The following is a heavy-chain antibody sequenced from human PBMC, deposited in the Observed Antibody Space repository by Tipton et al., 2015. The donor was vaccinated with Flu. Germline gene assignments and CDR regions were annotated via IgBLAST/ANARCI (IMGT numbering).Heavy chain of an antibody. Sequence: TLSLTCTVSGGSISSYYWSWIRQPPGKGLEWIGYIYYSGSTNYSPSLKSRVTISVDTSKNQFSLKLSSVTAADTAVYYCAREGHIVATTSGMDVWGQGTTVTVSS. J-gene: IGHJ6*02. D-gene: IGHD5-12*01. CDR1: GGSISSYY. CDR3: AREGHIVATTSGMDV. V-gene: IGHV4-59*12. CDR2: IYYSGST.